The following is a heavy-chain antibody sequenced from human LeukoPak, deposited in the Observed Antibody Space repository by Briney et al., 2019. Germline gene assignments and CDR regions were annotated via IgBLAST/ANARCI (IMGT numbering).Heavy chain of an antibody. Sequence: ASVKVSCKASGYTFTSYDINWVRQATGQGLEWLGYMNPNSGYTGYAQKFQGRVTITSDMSISTAYLDLTRLRSDDTAVYYCARRRTDSSEGFDYWGQGTLVTVSS. J-gene: IGHJ4*02. CDR2: MNPNSGYT. CDR3: ARRRTDSSEGFDY. D-gene: IGHD6-6*01. V-gene: IGHV1-8*01. CDR1: GYTFTSYD.